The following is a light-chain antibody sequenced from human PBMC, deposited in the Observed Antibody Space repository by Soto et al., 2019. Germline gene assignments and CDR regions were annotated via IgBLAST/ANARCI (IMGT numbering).Light chain of an antibody. CDR3: QQYGHSPPLT. CDR2: GTS. J-gene: IGKJ4*01. Sequence: EIVLTQSPGTLSLSPGERATLSCRASQSVSSSYLAWYQQKPGQAPRLLIYGTSSRATGIPDRFSGSGSGTAFTLTISRLEPEDFAVYYCQQYGHSPPLTFGGGTKVEIK. CDR1: QSVSSSY. V-gene: IGKV3-20*01.